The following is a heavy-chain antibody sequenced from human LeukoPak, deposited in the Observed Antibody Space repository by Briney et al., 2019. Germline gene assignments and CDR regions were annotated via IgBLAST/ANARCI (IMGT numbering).Heavy chain of an antibody. J-gene: IGHJ4*02. CDR3: ARVVSLTAPDYYDSMRPSHFDY. CDR2: INHSGST. V-gene: IGHV4-34*01. Sequence: KPSETLSLTCAVYGGSFSGYYWSWIRQSPGKGLEWIGEINHSGSTNYNPSLKSRVTISVDTSKNQFSLKLSSVTAADTAVYYCARVVSLTAPDYYDSMRPSHFDYWGQGTLVTVSS. D-gene: IGHD3-22*01. CDR1: GGSFSGYY.